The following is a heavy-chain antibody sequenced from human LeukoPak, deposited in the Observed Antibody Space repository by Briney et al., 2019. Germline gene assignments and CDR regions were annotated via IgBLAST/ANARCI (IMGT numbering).Heavy chain of an antibody. CDR2: INHSGST. V-gene: IGHV4-34*01. J-gene: IGHJ3*02. CDR1: GGSLSGYY. CDR3: ARAKPVTTVRAFDI. D-gene: IGHD4-17*01. Sequence: SETLCLTCAVYGGSLSGYYWSCIRHPPGKGLECSGEINHSGSTDYNPSLKSRITISVDTSKNQFSLKLSSVTAADTAVYYCARAKPVTTVRAFDIWGQGTMVTVSS.